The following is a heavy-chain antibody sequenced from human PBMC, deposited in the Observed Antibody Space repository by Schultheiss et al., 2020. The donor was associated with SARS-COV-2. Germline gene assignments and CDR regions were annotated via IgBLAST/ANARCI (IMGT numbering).Heavy chain of an antibody. D-gene: IGHD3-22*01. J-gene: IGHJ6*02. Sequence: SETLSLTCAVYGGSFSGYYWSWIRQPPGKGLEWIGSIYYSGSTYYNPSLKSRVTISVDTSKNQFSLKLSSVTAADTAVYYCARDARGYYYDSSGYYELYGMDVWGQGTTVTVSS. V-gene: IGHV4-34*01. CDR1: GGSFSGYY. CDR3: ARDARGYYYDSSGYYELYGMDV. CDR2: IYYSGST.